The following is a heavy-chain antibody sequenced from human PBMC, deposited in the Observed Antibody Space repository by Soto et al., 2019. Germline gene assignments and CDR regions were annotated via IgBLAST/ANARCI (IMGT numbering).Heavy chain of an antibody. Sequence: GASVKVSCKASGYTFTNHAIHLVRQAPGQGLEWMGWINAGKGDTKYPQRFQGRVTITRDTSASTAYMELSSLRSEDTAVYYCARNILGGTTDYWGPGTLVTVSS. D-gene: IGHD1-7*01. CDR2: INAGKGDT. CDR1: GYTFTNHA. CDR3: ARNILGGTTDY. J-gene: IGHJ4*02. V-gene: IGHV1-3*01.